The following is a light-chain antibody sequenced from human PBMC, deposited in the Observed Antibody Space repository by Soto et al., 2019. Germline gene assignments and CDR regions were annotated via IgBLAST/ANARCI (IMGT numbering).Light chain of an antibody. Sequence: QSVLTQPPSVSGSPGQSVAISCSGSSSDVGSNNRVSWYQQSPGTAPKLMIYDVTNRPSGVPDRFSGSKSGNTASLTISGLQAEDEDDYYCSSFTTSSTDVFGTGTKVTVL. CDR2: DVT. J-gene: IGLJ1*01. V-gene: IGLV2-18*02. CDR1: SSDVGSNNR. CDR3: SSFTTSSTDV.